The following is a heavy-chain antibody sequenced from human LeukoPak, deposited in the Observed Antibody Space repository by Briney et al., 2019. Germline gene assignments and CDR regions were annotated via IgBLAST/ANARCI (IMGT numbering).Heavy chain of an antibody. Sequence: GSLRLSCKGSGVTFSDYAVTWFRQAPGKGLEWVGFVRAKTHGGAPETAASVKGRFNVSRDDSEGIAYLQMTSLRTEDTAMYYCARVNFRDYRGYTWFEPWGQGTLVTVSS. CDR1: GVTFSDYA. D-gene: IGHD3-10*01. V-gene: IGHV3-49*03. CDR3: ARVNFRDYRGYTWFEP. CDR2: VRAKTHGGAP. J-gene: IGHJ5*02.